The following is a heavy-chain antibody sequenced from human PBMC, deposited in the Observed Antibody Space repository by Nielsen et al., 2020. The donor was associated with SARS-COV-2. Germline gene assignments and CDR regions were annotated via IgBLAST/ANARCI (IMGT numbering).Heavy chain of an antibody. Sequence: SLKISCAASGFTFDDYAMHWVRQAPGKGLEWVSGISWNSGSIGYADSVKGRFTISRDNAKNSLYLQMNSLRAEDTALYYCARAVYYDSSGSDAFDIWGQGTMVTVSS. CDR1: GFTFDDYA. CDR3: ARAVYYDSSGSDAFDI. J-gene: IGHJ3*02. V-gene: IGHV3-9*01. CDR2: ISWNSGSI. D-gene: IGHD3-22*01.